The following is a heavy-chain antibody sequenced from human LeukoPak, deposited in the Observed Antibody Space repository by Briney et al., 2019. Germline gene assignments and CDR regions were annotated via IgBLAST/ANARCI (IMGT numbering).Heavy chain of an antibody. D-gene: IGHD5-24*01. Sequence: QPSETLSLTCAVYGGSFSGYYWSWIRQPPGKGLEWIGEINHSGSTNYNPSLKSRVTISVDTSKNQFSLKLSSVTAADTAVYYCARDLLEMATIWGQGTLVTVSS. CDR3: ARDLLEMATI. V-gene: IGHV4-34*01. J-gene: IGHJ4*02. CDR2: INHSGST. CDR1: GGSFSGYY.